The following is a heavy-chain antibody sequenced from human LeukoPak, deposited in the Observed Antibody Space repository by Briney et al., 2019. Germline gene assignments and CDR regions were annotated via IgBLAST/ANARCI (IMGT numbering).Heavy chain of an antibody. J-gene: IGHJ4*02. D-gene: IGHD3-22*01. CDR2: IYHSGST. CDR3: ARVSVSSGFDY. CDR1: GYSISSGYY. V-gene: IGHV4-38-2*02. Sequence: PSETLSLTCTVSGYSISSGYYWGWIRQPPGKGLEWIGSIYHSGSTYYNPSLKSRVTISVDTSKNQSSLKLSSVTAADTAVYYCARVSVSSGFDYWGQGTLVTVSS.